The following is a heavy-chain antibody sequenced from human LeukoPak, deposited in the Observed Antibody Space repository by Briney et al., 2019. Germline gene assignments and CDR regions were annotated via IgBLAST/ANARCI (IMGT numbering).Heavy chain of an antibody. Sequence: GGSLRLSCAVSGFTFSSYWMSWIRQAPGKGLEWVANIKQDGSEKYYVDSVKGRFTISRDNAKNSLYLQMNSLRAEDTAVYYCARGCGEYGGEDFDNWGQGTLVTVSS. CDR3: ARGCGEYGGEDFDN. CDR2: IKQDGSEK. V-gene: IGHV3-7*04. D-gene: IGHD4/OR15-4a*01. CDR1: GFTFSSYW. J-gene: IGHJ4*02.